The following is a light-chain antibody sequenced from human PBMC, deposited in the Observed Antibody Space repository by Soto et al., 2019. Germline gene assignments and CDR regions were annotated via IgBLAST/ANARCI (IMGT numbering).Light chain of an antibody. CDR1: QSVSSY. J-gene: IGKJ5*01. CDR2: DAS. V-gene: IGKV3-11*01. Sequence: EVVLTQSPATLSLSPVDRATLYCMASQSVSSYLGWYQQKPGQAPRLLIYDASNRATGIPARFSGSGSGTDFTLTISSLEPEDFAVYYCQQRSNWPINCGQGTRLEIK. CDR3: QQRSNWPIN.